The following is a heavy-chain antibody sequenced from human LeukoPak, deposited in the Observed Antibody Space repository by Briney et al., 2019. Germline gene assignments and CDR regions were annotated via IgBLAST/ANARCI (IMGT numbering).Heavy chain of an antibody. CDR3: ARDRDAFDI. J-gene: IGHJ3*02. CDR2: ISASRGIT. CDR1: GFNYSSYT. V-gene: IGHV3-48*01. Sequence: GGSLRLSCAASGFNYSSYTMNWVRQAPGMGLEWLSYISASRGITYYADSVKGRFTISRDNAKNSLYLQMNSLRAEDTAVYYCARDRDAFDIWGQGTMVTVSS.